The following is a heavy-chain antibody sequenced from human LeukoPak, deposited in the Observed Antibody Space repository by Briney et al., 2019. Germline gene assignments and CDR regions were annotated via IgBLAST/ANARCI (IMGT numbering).Heavy chain of an antibody. V-gene: IGHV4-39*01. CDR2: IYYTGST. Sequence: PSETLSLTCTVSGGSISSSSYYWGWIRQPPGKGLEWIGSIYYTGSTYYNPSLKSRVTISEDTSKNQSSLRLTSVTAADTAVYYCARRGDYGRSFDYWGQGTPVTVSS. D-gene: IGHD4-17*01. CDR1: GGSISSSSYY. J-gene: IGHJ4*02. CDR3: ARRGDYGRSFDY.